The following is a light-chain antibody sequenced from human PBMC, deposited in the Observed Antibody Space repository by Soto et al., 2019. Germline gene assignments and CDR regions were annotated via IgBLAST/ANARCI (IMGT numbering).Light chain of an antibody. J-gene: IGKJ2*01. Sequence: EIVLTQSPGTLSLSPGEKATLSCRASQSVSSTYLAWYQQKPGQAHRLLIYGGYSRATGIPDRFSGSGSGTDFTLTISSLEPEGFAVYYCQQYGGTPRHPFGKGTKLEIK. CDR3: QQYGGTPRHP. V-gene: IGKV3-20*01. CDR2: GGY. CDR1: QSVSSTY.